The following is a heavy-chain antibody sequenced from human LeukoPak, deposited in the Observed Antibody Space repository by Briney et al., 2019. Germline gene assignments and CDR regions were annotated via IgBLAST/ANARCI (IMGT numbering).Heavy chain of an antibody. CDR1: GFTFSIYE. V-gene: IGHV3-48*03. J-gene: IGHJ6*04. CDR3: AELGITMIGGV. D-gene: IGHD3-10*02. Sequence: PGGSLRLSCAASGFTFSIYEMNWVPDAPGKGLEGVSYISSSGRTIYYTDAVKGRFTISKDNAKNSLYLQMNRLRAEETAVYYCAELGITMIGGVWGKGTTVTISS. CDR2: ISSSGRTI.